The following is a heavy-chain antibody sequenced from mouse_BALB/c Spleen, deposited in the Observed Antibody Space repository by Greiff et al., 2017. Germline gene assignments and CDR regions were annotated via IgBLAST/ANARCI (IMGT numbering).Heavy chain of an antibody. CDR3: ARLGGNLYFDY. CDR2: ISSGGSYT. Sequence: DVKLVESGGDLVKPGGSLKLSCAASGFTFSSYGMSWVRQTPDKRLEWVATISSGGSYTYYPDSVKGRFTISRDNAKNTLYLQMSSLKSEDTATYYCARLGGNLYFDYWGQGTTLTVSS. D-gene: IGHD2-1*01. J-gene: IGHJ2*01. V-gene: IGHV5-6*02. CDR1: GFTFSSYG.